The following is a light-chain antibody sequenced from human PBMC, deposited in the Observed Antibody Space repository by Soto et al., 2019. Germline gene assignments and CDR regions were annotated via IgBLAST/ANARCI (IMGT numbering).Light chain of an antibody. CDR3: QQYNNWPPWT. J-gene: IGKJ1*01. CDR1: QSIRSN. V-gene: IGKV3-15*01. CDR2: GAS. Sequence: EIVMTQSPDTLSVSPGEGATLSCRVSQSIRSNLAWYQQRPGQAPRLLMYGASTRADGIPARFTGSGSGTEFTLTISSLQSEDFAVYYCQQYNNWPPWTFGQGTKVEIK.